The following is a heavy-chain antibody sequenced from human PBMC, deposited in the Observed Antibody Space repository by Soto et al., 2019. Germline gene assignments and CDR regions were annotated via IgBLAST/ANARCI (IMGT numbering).Heavy chain of an antibody. J-gene: IGHJ4*02. Sequence: SETLSITFNMPGDSINSNSYFWAWIRQPPGKGLEWFGSIYYSGTTYYSPSLKGGVTISVDRSKNQFSLKLSSVTASDTAVYFCARRYVGNFDYWGQGTLVTSSS. CDR3: ARRYVGNFDY. D-gene: IGHD3-9*01. CDR1: GDSINSNSYF. CDR2: IYYSGTT. V-gene: IGHV4-39*07.